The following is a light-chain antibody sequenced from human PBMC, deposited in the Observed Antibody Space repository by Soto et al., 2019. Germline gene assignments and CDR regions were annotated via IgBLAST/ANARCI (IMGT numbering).Light chain of an antibody. CDR1: QDIRGA. CDR2: DVS. Sequence: AIQLTQSRSSLSASVGDRVTITCRASQDIRGALAWYQQKPGKPPKLLIFDVSSLQSGVPSRFSGSGSGTDFTLTISSLQPEDFATYYCQQFNTYPITFGQGTRLEIK. V-gene: IGKV1-13*02. CDR3: QQFNTYPIT. J-gene: IGKJ5*01.